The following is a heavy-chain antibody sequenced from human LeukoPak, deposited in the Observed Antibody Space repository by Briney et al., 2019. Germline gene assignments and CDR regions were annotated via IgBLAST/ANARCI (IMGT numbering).Heavy chain of an antibody. V-gene: IGHV3-73*01. D-gene: IGHD3-22*01. J-gene: IGHJ4*02. CDR3: TRPRHPDYYDSSGIDY. CDR1: GFTFGGSA. Sequence: GGSLRLSXAASGFTFGGSAMHWVRQTSGKGLEWVGRIRSKANSYATAYAASVKGRFTISRDDSKNTAYLQMNSLKTEDTAVYYCTRPRHPDYYDSSGIDYWGQGTLVTVSS. CDR2: IRSKANSYAT.